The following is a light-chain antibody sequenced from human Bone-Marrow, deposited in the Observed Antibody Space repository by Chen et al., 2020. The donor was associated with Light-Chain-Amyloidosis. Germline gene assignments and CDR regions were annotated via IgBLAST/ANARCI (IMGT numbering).Light chain of an antibody. J-gene: IGLJ3*02. CDR2: DDS. CDR3: QVWDRSSDRPV. Sequence: SYVLTQPSSGSVAPGQTATIACVGNNIGSTSVHWYQQKPGQAPLLVVYDDSDRPSGIPERLSGSNSGNTATLTISRVEAGDEADYYCQVWDRSSDRPVFGGGTKLTVL. CDR1: NIGSTS. V-gene: IGLV3-21*02.